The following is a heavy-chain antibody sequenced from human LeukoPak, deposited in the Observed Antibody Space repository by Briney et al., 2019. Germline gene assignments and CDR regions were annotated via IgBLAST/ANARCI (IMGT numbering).Heavy chain of an antibody. CDR3: AKDQAMVAVDY. CDR2: ILYDGSNK. V-gene: IGHV3-30*02. Sequence: AGGSLRLSCAASGFTFSSYGMHWVRQAPGKGLEWVTFILYDGSNKYYADSVKGRFTISRDNSKNTLYLQMNSLRAEDTAVYYCAKDQAMVAVDYWGQGTLVTVSS. D-gene: IGHD2-15*01. CDR1: GFTFSSYG. J-gene: IGHJ4*02.